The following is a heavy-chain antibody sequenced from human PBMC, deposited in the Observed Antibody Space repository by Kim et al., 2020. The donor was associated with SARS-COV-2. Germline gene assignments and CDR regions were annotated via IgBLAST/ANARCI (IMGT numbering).Heavy chain of an antibody. J-gene: IGHJ3*02. CDR3: ARDWGKLGYCSGTNCPDAFDI. CDR2: ISRSSSYI. D-gene: IGHD2-2*03. V-gene: IGHV3-21*01. CDR1: GFTFSSYS. Sequence: GGSLRLSCAASGFTFSSYSMNWVRQAPGKGLEWVSSISRSSSYIYYADSVKGRFTISRDNAKNSLYLQMNSLRAEDTAVYYCARDWGKLGYCSGTNCPDAFDIWGQGTMVTVSS.